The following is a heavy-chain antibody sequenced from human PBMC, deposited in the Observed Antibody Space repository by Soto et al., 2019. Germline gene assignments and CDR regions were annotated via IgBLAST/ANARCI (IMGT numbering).Heavy chain of an antibody. CDR1: GVSVTPGRYY. CDR3: ARDRAYGMDV. CDR2: IYSRGST. V-gene: IGHV4-61*01. J-gene: IGHJ6*02. Sequence: PSEALSVMCKLPGVSVTPGRYYSSWIRQTPGKGLEWIGYIYSRGSTNYDPSLKSRVPISVDTSKNQFPLKLSSVTATDTAVYYCARDRAYGMDVWGQGTTVTVSS.